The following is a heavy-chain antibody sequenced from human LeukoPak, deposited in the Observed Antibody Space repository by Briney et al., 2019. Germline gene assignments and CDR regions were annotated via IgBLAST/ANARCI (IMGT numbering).Heavy chain of an antibody. J-gene: IGHJ5*02. D-gene: IGHD3-3*01. CDR3: ARGPHKRTYDRDNWFDP. V-gene: IGHV1-46*01. CDR1: GYTFTNYY. CDR2: INPSSGTT. Sequence: ASVKVSCKASGYTFTNYYMVWVRQAPGQGHEWMGIINPSSGTTNYAQKFQGRVTMTRDMSTSTVYMELSSLRSEDTAVYYCARGPHKRTYDRDNWFDPWGQGTLVTVSS.